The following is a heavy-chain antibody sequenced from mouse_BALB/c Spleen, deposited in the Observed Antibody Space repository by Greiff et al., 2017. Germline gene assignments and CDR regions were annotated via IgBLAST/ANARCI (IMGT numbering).Heavy chain of an antibody. Sequence: EVQLQQSGPGLVKPSQSLSLTCTVTGYSITSDYAWNWIRQFPGNKLEWMGYISYSGSTSYNPSLKSRISITRDTSKNQFFLQLNSVTTEDTATYYCAREAATDYAMDYWGQGTSVTVSS. V-gene: IGHV3-2*02. J-gene: IGHJ4*01. CDR3: AREAATDYAMDY. D-gene: IGHD1-2*01. CDR2: ISYSGST. CDR1: GYSITSDYA.